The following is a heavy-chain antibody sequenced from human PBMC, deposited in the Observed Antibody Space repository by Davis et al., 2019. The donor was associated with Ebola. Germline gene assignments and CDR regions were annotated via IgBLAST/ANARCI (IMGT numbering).Heavy chain of an antibody. D-gene: IGHD3-22*01. Sequence: SETLSLTCAVSGGSISSGIYSWNWIRQPPGKGLEWIGYIFHNGNAYYNPSLESRVTISLDTSKNQFYLKLKSVTAADTAVYYCARVSSSGSYLFDYWGQGTLVTVSS. CDR1: GGSISSGIYS. CDR2: IFHNGNA. J-gene: IGHJ4*02. CDR3: ARVSSSGSYLFDY. V-gene: IGHV4-30-2*01.